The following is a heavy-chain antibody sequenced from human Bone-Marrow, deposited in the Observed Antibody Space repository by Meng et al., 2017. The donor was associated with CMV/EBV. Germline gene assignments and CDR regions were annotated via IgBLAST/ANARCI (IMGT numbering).Heavy chain of an antibody. CDR3: ARDYGNYDSSGYYPH. D-gene: IGHD3-22*01. V-gene: IGHV3-48*04. J-gene: IGHJ4*02. CDR1: GLIFNTYW. CDR2: ISSSSSTI. Sequence: GESLKISCAASGLIFNTYWMSWVRQAPGKGLEWVSYISSSSSTIYYADSVKGRFTISRDNAKNSLYLQMNSLRAEDTAVYYCARDYGNYDSSGYYPHWGQGTLVTVSS.